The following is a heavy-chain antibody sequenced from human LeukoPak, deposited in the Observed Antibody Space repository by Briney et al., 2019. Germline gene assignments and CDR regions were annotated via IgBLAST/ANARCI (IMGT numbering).Heavy chain of an antibody. CDR2: IYYSGST. V-gene: IGHV4-30-4*01. Sequence: SETLSLTCTVSGGSISSGDYYWSWLRQPPGKGLEWIGYIYYSGSTYYNPSLKSRVTISVDTSKNQFSLKLSSVTAADTAVYYCARHWQRMATISDAFDIWGQGTMVTVSS. J-gene: IGHJ3*02. CDR1: GGSISSGDYY. CDR3: ARHWQRMATISDAFDI. D-gene: IGHD5-24*01.